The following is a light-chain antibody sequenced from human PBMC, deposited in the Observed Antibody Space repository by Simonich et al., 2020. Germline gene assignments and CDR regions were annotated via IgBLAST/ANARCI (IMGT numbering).Light chain of an antibody. J-gene: IGLJ2*01. V-gene: IGLV2-14*01. CDR2: DVS. CDR1: SSDVGGYNH. CDR3: SSYTSSSTLV. Sequence: QSALTQPASVSGSPGQSITISCTGTSSDVGGYNHVSWYQQHPGKAPKLMIYDVSKQPSGVSNRFSGSKSGNTASLTISGLQAEDEADYYCSSYTSSSTLVFGGGTKLTVL.